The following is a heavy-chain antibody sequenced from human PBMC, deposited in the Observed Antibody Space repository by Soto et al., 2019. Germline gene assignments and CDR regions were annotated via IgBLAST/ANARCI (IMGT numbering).Heavy chain of an antibody. CDR3: ARGAYLNWFDP. CDR2: ISSSSSTI. CDR1: GFTFSSYS. Sequence: ESGGGLVQPGGSLRLSCAASGFTFSSYSMNWVRQAPGKGLEWVSYISSSSSTIYYADSVKGRFTISRDNAKNSLYLQMNSLRAEDTAVYYCARGAYLNWFDPWGRGTLVTVSS. J-gene: IGHJ5*02. V-gene: IGHV3-48*01.